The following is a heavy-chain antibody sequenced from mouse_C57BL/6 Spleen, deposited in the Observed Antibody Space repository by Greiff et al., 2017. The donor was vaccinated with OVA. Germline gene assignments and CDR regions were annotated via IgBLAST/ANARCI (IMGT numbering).Heavy chain of an antibody. J-gene: IGHJ3*01. CDR2: INPNNGGT. CDR1: GYTFTDYN. Sequence: VQLQQSGPELVKPGASVKMSCKASGYTFTDYNMHWVKQSHGKSLEWIGYINPNNGGTSYNQKFKGTATLTVNKSSSTAYMELRSLTSEDSAVYYCAIDGYDLAWFAYWGQGTLVTVSA. D-gene: IGHD2-2*01. V-gene: IGHV1-22*01. CDR3: AIDGYDLAWFAY.